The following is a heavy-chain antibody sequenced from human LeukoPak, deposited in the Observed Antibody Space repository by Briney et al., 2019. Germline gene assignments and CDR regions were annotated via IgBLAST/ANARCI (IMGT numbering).Heavy chain of an antibody. Sequence: PGGPLRLSCAASGFTFSSYSMNWVRQAPGKGLEWVSYISSSSSTIYYADSVKGRFTISRDNAKNSLYLQMNSLRAEDTAVYYCAKGNYYYYMDVWGKGTTVTVSS. CDR1: GFTFSSYS. D-gene: IGHD3-10*01. V-gene: IGHV3-48*01. J-gene: IGHJ6*03. CDR2: ISSSSSTI. CDR3: AKGNYYYYMDV.